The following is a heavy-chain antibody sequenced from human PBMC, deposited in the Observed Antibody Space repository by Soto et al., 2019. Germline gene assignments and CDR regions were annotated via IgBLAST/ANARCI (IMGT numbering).Heavy chain of an antibody. CDR3: ARGRYGMDV. CDR2: IWSDGSNK. V-gene: IGHV3-33*01. J-gene: IGHJ6*02. CDR1: GFTFSIYG. Sequence: GGSLRLSCAESGFTFSIYGMHWVRQAPGKGLEWVAVIWSDGSNKYYADSVKGRFTISRDNSKNRLYLQMNSLRIEDTAVYNCARGRYGMDVWGRGTTVTVSS.